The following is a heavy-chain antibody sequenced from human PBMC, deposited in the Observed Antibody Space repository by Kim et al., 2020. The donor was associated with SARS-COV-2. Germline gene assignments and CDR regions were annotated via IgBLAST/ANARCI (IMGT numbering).Heavy chain of an antibody. CDR2: IIWNSDYI. J-gene: IGHJ4*02. Sequence: GGSLRLSCAASGLTFGDYAMHWVRQAPGKGLEWVSGIIWNSDYIDYADSVKGRFTISRDNAKNSLYLQMNSLRPEDTALYFCAEETGDHWGQGTLVTVSS. CDR3: AEETGDH. V-gene: IGHV3-9*01. CDR1: GLTFGDYA.